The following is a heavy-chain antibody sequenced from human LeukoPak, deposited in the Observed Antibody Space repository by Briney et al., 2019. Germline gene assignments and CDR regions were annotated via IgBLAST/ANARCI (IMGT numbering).Heavy chain of an antibody. CDR1: GYSISSGYY. CDR2: IYHSGST. V-gene: IGHV4-38-2*02. J-gene: IGHJ6*03. CDR3: ARGGRDTSEYYDFWSGSNRLYYYYYMDV. Sequence: SETLSLTCTVSGYSISSGYYWGWIRQPPGKGLEWIWSIYHSGSTYYNPSLKSRVTISVDTSKNQFSLKLSSVTAADTAVYYCARGGRDTSEYYDFWSGSNRLYYYYYMDVWGKGTTVTVSS. D-gene: IGHD3-3*01.